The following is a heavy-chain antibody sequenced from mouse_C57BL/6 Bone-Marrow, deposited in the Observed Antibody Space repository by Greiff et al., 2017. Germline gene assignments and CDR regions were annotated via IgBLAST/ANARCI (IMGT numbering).Heavy chain of an antibody. V-gene: IGHV14-4*01. D-gene: IGHD1-1*01. J-gene: IGHJ1*03. CDR3: TLISTGVATWYFDV. CDR1: GFNIKDDY. Sequence: EVQLQQSGAELVRPGASVKLSCTASGFNIKDDYMHWVKQRPEQGLEWIGWIDPENGDTEYASKFQGKATITADTSSNTAYLQLSSLTSEDTAVYYCTLISTGVATWYFDVWGTGTTVTVSS. CDR2: IDPENGDT.